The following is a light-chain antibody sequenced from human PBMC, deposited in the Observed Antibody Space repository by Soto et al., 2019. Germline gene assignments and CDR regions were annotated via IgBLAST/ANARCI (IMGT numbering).Light chain of an antibody. CDR2: DAS. CDR3: QQYNSWPPIT. V-gene: IGKV3-15*01. J-gene: IGKJ5*01. Sequence: ETMMTQSPDTLSVSLGERATLSCRASQSLRSSLAWYQQKPGQAPRLLIYDASTRATGIPDRFSGSGSGTEFTLTISSLQSEDFAVYYCQQYNSWPPITFGQGTRLEI. CDR1: QSLRSS.